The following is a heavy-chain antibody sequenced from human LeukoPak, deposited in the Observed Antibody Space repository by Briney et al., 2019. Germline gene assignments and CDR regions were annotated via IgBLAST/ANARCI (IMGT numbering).Heavy chain of an antibody. V-gene: IGHV1-2*02. Sequence: ASVKVSCKASGYIFTGYYMHWVRQAPGQGLEWMGWINPNSGDTNYAQKLQGRVTMTTDTSTSTAYMELRSLRSDDTAVYYCARDRPNYYDSAEYYFDYWGQGTLVTVSS. J-gene: IGHJ4*02. CDR3: ARDRPNYYDSAEYYFDY. D-gene: IGHD3-22*01. CDR2: INPNSGDT. CDR1: GYIFTGYY.